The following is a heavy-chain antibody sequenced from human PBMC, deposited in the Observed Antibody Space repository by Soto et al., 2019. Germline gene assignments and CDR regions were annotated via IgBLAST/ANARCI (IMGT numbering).Heavy chain of an antibody. J-gene: IGHJ6*02. Sequence: GASVKVSCEACGFSFTSSAMQWVRQARRQRLEWIGWIVVGSGNTNYAQKFQERVTITRDMSTSTAYMELSSLRSEDTAVYYCAAAVDYGEPGVGYYYYGMDVWGQGTTVTVSS. CDR1: GFSFTSSA. CDR2: IVVGSGNT. CDR3: AAAVDYGEPGVGYYYYGMDV. V-gene: IGHV1-58*02. D-gene: IGHD4-17*01.